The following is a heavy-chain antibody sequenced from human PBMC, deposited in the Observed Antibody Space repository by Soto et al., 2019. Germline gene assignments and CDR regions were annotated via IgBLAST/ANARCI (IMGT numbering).Heavy chain of an antibody. CDR3: ARERGITIFGVVTLPIALHGMDV. D-gene: IGHD3-3*01. CDR2: IIPIFGTA. J-gene: IGHJ6*02. CDR1: GGTFSSYA. Sequence: SVKVSWKASGGTFSSYAISWVRQAPGQGLEWMGGIIPIFGTANYAQKFQGRVTITADESTSTAYMELSSLRSEDTAVYYCARERGITIFGVVTLPIALHGMDVWGQGTTVTVS. V-gene: IGHV1-69*13.